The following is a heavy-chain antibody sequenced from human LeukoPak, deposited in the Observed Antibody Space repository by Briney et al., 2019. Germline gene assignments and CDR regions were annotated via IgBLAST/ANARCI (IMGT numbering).Heavy chain of an antibody. CDR3: ARTPDRGGFDF. CDR1: GGSISSGSYY. D-gene: IGHD3-10*01. V-gene: IGHV4-61*01. J-gene: IGHJ4*02. Sequence: SETLSLTCTVSGGSISSGSYYWSWVRQPPGKGLEDIGYIYYSGRTHYNPSLKSRVTISVDTSKNQFSLSLSSVTAADTAVYYCARTPDRGGFDFWGQGMLVTVSS. CDR2: IYYSGRT.